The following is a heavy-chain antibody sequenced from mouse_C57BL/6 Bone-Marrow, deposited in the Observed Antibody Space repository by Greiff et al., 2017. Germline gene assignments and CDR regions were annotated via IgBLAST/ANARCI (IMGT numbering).Heavy chain of an antibody. J-gene: IGHJ4*01. V-gene: IGHV2-5*01. CDR2: IWRGGST. CDR3: ATVYDGYYVGYYAMDY. Sequence: QVQLQQSGPGLVQPSQSLSITCTVSGFSLTSYGVHWVRQSPGKGLEWVGVIWRGGSTDYNAAFMSRLSITKDNSKSQVFFKMNSLQADDTAIYYCATVYDGYYVGYYAMDYWGQGTSVTVSA. D-gene: IGHD2-3*01. CDR1: GFSLTSYG.